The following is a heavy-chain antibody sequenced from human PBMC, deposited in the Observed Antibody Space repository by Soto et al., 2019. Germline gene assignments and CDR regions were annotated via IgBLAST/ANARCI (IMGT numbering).Heavy chain of an antibody. CDR2: ISSSGSTI. J-gene: IGHJ3*01. D-gene: IGHD4-4*01. CDR3: ARGGVDDYSIRGLDAFEF. V-gene: IGHV3-11*01. CDR1: GFIFSDYY. Sequence: GGSLRLSCAASGFIFSDYYMTWIRQAPGKGLEWVSYISSSGSTIYYADSVKGRFTISRDNAKNSLYLQMNSLGAEDTAVYYCARGGVDDYSIRGLDAFEFWGQGTMVTVSS.